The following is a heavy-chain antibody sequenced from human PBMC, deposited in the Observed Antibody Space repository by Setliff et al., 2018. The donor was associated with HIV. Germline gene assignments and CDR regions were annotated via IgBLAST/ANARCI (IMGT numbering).Heavy chain of an antibody. CDR3: ARRTNGYAALDY. CDR1: GGSISSGSYY. V-gene: IGHV4-61*02. J-gene: IGHJ4*02. D-gene: IGHD5-12*01. CDR2: IYTSGST. Sequence: SETLSLTCTVSGGSISSGSYYWSWIRQPAGKGLEWIGRIYTSGSTKYNPSLKSRVTISVDTSKNQFSLTLRSATAADTALYYCARRTNGYAALDYWGQGTLVTVSS.